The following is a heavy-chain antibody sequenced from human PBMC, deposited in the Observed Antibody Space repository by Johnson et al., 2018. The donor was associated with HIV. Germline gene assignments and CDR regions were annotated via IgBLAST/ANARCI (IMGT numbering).Heavy chain of an antibody. D-gene: IGHD1-14*01. V-gene: IGHV3-20*04. CDR3: VRGGMYRRDDAFDI. Sequence: VQLVESGGGLVQPGGSLRLSCAASGFTFSDYYMSWIRQAPGKGLEWVSGLNWNGGYAAYADSVKGRFTISRDNAKNSLYLHMNSLRADDTGLYYCVRGGMYRRDDAFDIWGQGTMVTVSS. CDR2: LNWNGGYA. J-gene: IGHJ3*02. CDR1: GFTFSDYY.